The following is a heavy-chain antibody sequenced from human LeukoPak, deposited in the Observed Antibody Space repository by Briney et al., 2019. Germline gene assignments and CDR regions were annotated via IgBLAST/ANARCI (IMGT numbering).Heavy chain of an antibody. CDR1: GLTFSNAW. Sequence: GGSLRLSCAASGLTFSNAWMSWVRQAPGKGLEWVGRIKSKSAGETKDYPAPLKGRFTISRDDSKNMLYLQMNGLKAEDTAVYYCTTFIPSNYWGQGTQVTVSS. V-gene: IGHV3-15*01. CDR3: TTFIPSNY. J-gene: IGHJ4*02. D-gene: IGHD2-21*01. CDR2: IKSKSAGETK.